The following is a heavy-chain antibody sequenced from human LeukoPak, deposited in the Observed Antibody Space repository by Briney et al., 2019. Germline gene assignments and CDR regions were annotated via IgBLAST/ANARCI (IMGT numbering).Heavy chain of an antibody. D-gene: IGHD1-1*01. CDR1: GGSFSGYY. V-gene: IGHV4-34*01. Sequence: SETLSRTCAVYGGSFSGYYWSWIRQPPGKGREWIGEINHSGSTNYNPSLKSRVTISVDTSKNQFSLKLSSVTAADTAVYYCARGKFRLRGTCFDYWGQGTLVTVSS. J-gene: IGHJ4*02. CDR2: INHSGST. CDR3: ARGKFRLRGTCFDY.